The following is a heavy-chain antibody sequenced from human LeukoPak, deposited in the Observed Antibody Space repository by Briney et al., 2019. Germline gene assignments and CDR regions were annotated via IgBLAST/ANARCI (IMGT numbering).Heavy chain of an antibody. CDR2: ISGSGGST. CDR3: AKGEHYFDY. J-gene: IGHJ4*02. CDR1: GFTFRSYA. Sequence: GGSLRLSCAASGFTFRSYAMSWVRQAPGKGLEWVSGISGSGGSTYYADSVKGRFTISRDNSKNTLYLLMNSLRAEDTAVYYCAKGEHYFDYWGQGTLVTVSS. D-gene: IGHD1-1*01. V-gene: IGHV3-23*01.